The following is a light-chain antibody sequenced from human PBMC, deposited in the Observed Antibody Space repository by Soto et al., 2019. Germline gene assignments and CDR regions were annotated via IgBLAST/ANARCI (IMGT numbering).Light chain of an antibody. CDR1: NIGSKS. CDR2: YDS. J-gene: IGLJ3*02. V-gene: IGLV3-21*04. CDR3: QVWDSRSALLV. Sequence: SYELTQPPSVSVAPGKTARITCGGNNIGSKSVHWYQQKPGQAPVLVIYYDSDRPSGIPERFSGSNSGNTATLTISRVEAGDEADYYCQVWDSRSALLVFGGGTKVTVL.